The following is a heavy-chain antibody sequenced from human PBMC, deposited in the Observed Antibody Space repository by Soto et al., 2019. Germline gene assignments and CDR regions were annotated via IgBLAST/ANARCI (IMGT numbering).Heavy chain of an antibody. V-gene: IGHV4-34*01. J-gene: IGHJ4*02. D-gene: IGHD3-10*01. Sequence: QVQLQQWGAGLLKPSETLSLTCAVHGGSFSGVSWSWIRQSPGKGLEWIGEINDGAETNYNPSLKSRVTISVVTFKREFSLQLSSVTAADTAVYYCARYIGSWNYALGYWGQGTLVTVSS. CDR2: INDGAET. CDR3: ARYIGSWNYALGY. CDR1: GGSFSGVS.